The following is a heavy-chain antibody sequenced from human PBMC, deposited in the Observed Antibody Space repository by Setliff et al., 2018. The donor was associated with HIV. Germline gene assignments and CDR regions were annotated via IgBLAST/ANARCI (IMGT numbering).Heavy chain of an antibody. CDR2: ISTSGNRI. CDR1: GFTFRSYE. CDR3: ARAYDDYDSDLDY. Sequence: PGGSLRLSCAASGFTFRSYEMNWVRQAPGKGLEWVSYISTSGNRIHYADSVKGRFTISRDNAKNSLYLQMDSLRAEDTAVYYCARAYDDYDSDLDYWGQGTLVTVSS. J-gene: IGHJ4*02. D-gene: IGHD4-17*01. V-gene: IGHV3-48*03.